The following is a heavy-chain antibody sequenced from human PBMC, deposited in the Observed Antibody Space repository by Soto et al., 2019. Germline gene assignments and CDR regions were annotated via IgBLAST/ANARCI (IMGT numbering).Heavy chain of an antibody. J-gene: IGHJ6*02. Sequence: SETLSLTYTFSGGSISSGDYYWSWIRQPPGKCLEWIGYIYYSGSTYYNPSLKSRVTISVDTSKNQFSLKLSSVTAADTAVYYCAGDFPKQLRYFDGYYGMDVWGQGTTVT. CDR3: AGDFPKQLRYFDGYYGMDV. V-gene: IGHV4-30-4*01. D-gene: IGHD3-9*01. CDR2: IYYSGST. CDR1: GGSISSGDYY.